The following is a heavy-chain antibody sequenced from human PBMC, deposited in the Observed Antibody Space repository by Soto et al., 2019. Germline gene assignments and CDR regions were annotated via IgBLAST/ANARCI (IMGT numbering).Heavy chain of an antibody. CDR3: ARGVDTAMVNFDY. Sequence: PGGSLRLSCAASGFTFSSYGMHWVRQAPGKGLEWVAVIWYDGSNKYYADSVKGRFTISRDNSKNTLYLQMNSLRAEDTAVYYCARGVDTAMVNFDYWGQGTLVTVSS. D-gene: IGHD5-18*01. J-gene: IGHJ4*02. CDR2: IWYDGSNK. V-gene: IGHV3-33*01. CDR1: GFTFSSYG.